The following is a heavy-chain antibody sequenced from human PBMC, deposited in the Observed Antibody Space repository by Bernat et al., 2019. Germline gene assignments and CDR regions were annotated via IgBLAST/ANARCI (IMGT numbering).Heavy chain of an antibody. Sequence: QLQLQESGPGLVKPSETLSLTCTVSGGSISSSSYYWGWIRQPPGKGLEWIGSIYYSGSTYYNPSLKSRVTISVDTSKNQFSLKLSSVTAADPAVYYCARQSKIVVVTYYYYGMDVWGQGTTVTVSS. J-gene: IGHJ6*02. CDR2: IYYSGST. D-gene: IGHD3-22*01. CDR1: GGSISSSSYY. V-gene: IGHV4-39*01. CDR3: ARQSKIVVVTYYYYGMDV.